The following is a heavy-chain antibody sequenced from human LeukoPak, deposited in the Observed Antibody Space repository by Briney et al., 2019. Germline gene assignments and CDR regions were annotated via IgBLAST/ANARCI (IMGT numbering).Heavy chain of an antibody. CDR1: GFTFSDYS. CDR2: ISSSSPYI. Sequence: PGGSLRLSCAASGFTFSDYSMNWVRQAPGKGLEWVSSISSSSPYIYYADSVKGRFTISRDNSKNTLYLQMGSLRAEDMAVYYCARGALVGATQEYYFDYWGQGTLVTVSS. V-gene: IGHV3-21*01. D-gene: IGHD1-26*01. CDR3: ARGALVGATQEYYFDY. J-gene: IGHJ4*02.